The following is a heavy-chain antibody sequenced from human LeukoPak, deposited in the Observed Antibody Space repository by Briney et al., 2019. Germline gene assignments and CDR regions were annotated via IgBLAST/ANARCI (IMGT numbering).Heavy chain of an antibody. CDR1: GFTVSSNY. D-gene: IGHD2-15*01. J-gene: IGHJ4*02. CDR2: IYSGGST. Sequence: GGSLRLSCAASGFTVSSNYMSWVRQAPGKGLEWASVIYSGGSTYYADSVKGRFTISRDNSKNTLYLQMNSLRTEDTAVYYCAKGREAASYYLDYWGQGTLVSVSS. V-gene: IGHV3-53*01. CDR3: AKGREAASYYLDY.